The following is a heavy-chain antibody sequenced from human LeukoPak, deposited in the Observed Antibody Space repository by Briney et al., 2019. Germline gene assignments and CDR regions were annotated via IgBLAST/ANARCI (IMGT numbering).Heavy chain of an antibody. CDR3: AKIALRASVMLTYYGMDV. Sequence: GGSLRLSCAASGFTFSSYAMSWVRQAPGKGLEWVSAISGSGGSTYYADSVKGRFTISRDNSKNTLYLQMNSLRAEDTAVYYCAKIALRASVMLTYYGMDVWGKGTTVTVSS. D-gene: IGHD3-16*01. V-gene: IGHV3-23*01. CDR1: GFTFSSYA. J-gene: IGHJ6*04. CDR2: ISGSGGST.